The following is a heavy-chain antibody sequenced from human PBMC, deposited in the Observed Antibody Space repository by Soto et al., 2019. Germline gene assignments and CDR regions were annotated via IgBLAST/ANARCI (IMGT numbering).Heavy chain of an antibody. V-gene: IGHV3-48*01. CDR2: ITLGSTTI. D-gene: IGHD2-2*02. J-gene: IGHJ3*01. CDR1: GFTFSDYS. CDR3: ANIPSQ. Sequence: EVQLVESGGGLVQPGGSLRLSCAASGFTFSDYSMNWVRQAPGKGREWISYITLGSTTIYYATSVKGRFTISRDNAKNSLYLQMNSLRAEDTAVYYCANIPSQWGQGTMVTVSS.